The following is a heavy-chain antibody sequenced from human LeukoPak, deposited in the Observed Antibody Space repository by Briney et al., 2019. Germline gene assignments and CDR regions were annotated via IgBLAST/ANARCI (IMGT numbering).Heavy chain of an antibody. CDR1: GYTFTSYY. CDR2: INPSGGST. CDR3: ARGVHYDFWSGYRKPAAFDI. Sequence: ASVKVSCKASGYTFTSYYMHWVRQAPGQGLEWMGIINPSGGSTSYAQKFQGRVTMTRDTSTSTVYMELSSLRSEDTAVYYCARGVHYDFWSGYRKPAAFDIWGQGTMVTVSS. J-gene: IGHJ3*02. D-gene: IGHD3-3*01. V-gene: IGHV1-46*01.